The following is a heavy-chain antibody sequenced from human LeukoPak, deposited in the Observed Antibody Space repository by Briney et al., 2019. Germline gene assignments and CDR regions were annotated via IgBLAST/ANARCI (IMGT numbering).Heavy chain of an antibody. CDR1: GFTFSSYG. D-gene: IGHD2-2*01. CDR3: ARGPFVYQLPSELDY. V-gene: IGHV3-33*01. CDR2: IWYDGSNK. Sequence: GGSLRLSCAASGFTFSSYGMHWVRQAPGKGLEWVAVIWYDGSNKYYADSVKGRFTISRDNSKNTLYLQMNSLRAEDTAVYYCARGPFVYQLPSELDYWGQGTLVTVSS. J-gene: IGHJ4*02.